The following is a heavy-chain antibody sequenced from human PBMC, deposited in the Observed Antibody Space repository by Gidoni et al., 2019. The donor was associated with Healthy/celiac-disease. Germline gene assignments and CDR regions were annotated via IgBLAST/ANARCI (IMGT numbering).Heavy chain of an antibody. J-gene: IGHJ4*02. D-gene: IGHD3-22*01. CDR2: IIPIFGTA. Sequence: QVQLVRAGAEVQKPGSSVNVSCKAAGATFRSHALSWVRQAPGQGLEWMGGIIPIFGTANYAQKFQGRVTITADESTSTAYMELSSLRSEDTAVYYCARAANYYDSSGYYSTWGQGTLVTVSS. CDR3: ARAANYYDSSGYYST. V-gene: IGHV1-69*01. CDR1: GATFRSHA.